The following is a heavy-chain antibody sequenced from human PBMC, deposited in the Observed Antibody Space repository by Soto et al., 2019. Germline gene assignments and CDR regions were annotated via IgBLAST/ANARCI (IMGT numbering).Heavy chain of an antibody. CDR2: IIPILGIA. J-gene: IGHJ5*02. V-gene: IGHV1-69*02. CDR3: ARGTMVRGVIITGPNWFDP. CDR1: GGTFSSYT. Sequence: QVQLVQSGAEVQKPGSSVKVSYKASGGTFSSYTISWVRQAPGQGLEWMGRIIPILGIANYAQKFQGRVTITADKSTSTAYMELSSLRSEDTAVYYCARGTMVRGVIITGPNWFDPWGQGTLVTVSS. D-gene: IGHD3-10*01.